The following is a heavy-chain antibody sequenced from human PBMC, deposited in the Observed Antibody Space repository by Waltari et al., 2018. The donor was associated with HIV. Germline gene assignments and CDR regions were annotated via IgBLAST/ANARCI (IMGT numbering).Heavy chain of an antibody. CDR3: AGGLRGTVNYFDSRLGH. J-gene: IGHJ5*02. CDR2: INANSGGT. CDR1: GYTFRAHY. D-gene: IGHD3-22*01. V-gene: IGHV1-2*07. Sequence: QVQLVQSGAEVKTPGASVKVSCKASGYTFRAHYMHWVGQAPGPGVEWMGWINANSGGTVYADKFRGRVTMTRDTSFNQAGMGLRRLTSDDTAVYYCAGGLRGTVNYFDSRLGHWGQGSRVTVSS.